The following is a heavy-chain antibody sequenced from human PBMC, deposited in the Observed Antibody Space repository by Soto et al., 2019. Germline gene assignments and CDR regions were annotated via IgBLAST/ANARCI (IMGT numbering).Heavy chain of an antibody. CDR2: IWYDENNK. J-gene: IGHJ4*02. CDR1: GFTFRTHG. Sequence: GGSLRLSXTGSGFTFRTHGFHWVRQAPGKGLEWVALIWYDENNKNYADSVKGRFTISRDNSQNTLYLQINSLRAEDTAVYYCARDFKKGSYLDYWGQGTLVTVSS. D-gene: IGHD3-10*01. CDR3: ARDFKKGSYLDY. V-gene: IGHV3-33*08.